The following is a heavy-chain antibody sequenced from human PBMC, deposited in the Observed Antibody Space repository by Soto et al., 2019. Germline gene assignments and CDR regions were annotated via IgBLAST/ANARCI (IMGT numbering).Heavy chain of an antibody. D-gene: IGHD6-13*01. J-gene: IGHJ4*02. Sequence: EVQLLESGGGLVQPGGSLRLSCAASGFTFSSYAMSWVRQAPGKGLEWVSAISGSGGSTYYADSVKGRFTISRDNSKNTLYLQMNSLRAEDTAVYYCAKLTRGNSSSWYYLDYWGQGTLVTVSS. CDR3: AKLTRGNSSSWYYLDY. V-gene: IGHV3-23*01. CDR2: ISGSGGST. CDR1: GFTFSSYA.